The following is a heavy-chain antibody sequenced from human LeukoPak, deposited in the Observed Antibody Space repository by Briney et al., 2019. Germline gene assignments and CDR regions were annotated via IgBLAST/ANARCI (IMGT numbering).Heavy chain of an antibody. V-gene: IGHV3-33*01. CDR2: IWYDGSNK. Sequence: GRSLRLSCAASGFTFSSYGMHWVRQAPGKGLEWVAVIWYDGSNKYYADSVKGRFTISRDNSKNTLYLQMNSLRAEDTAVYYCARESTATVSTDWFDPWGQGTLVTVSS. CDR3: ARESTATVSTDWFDP. CDR1: GFTFSSYG. D-gene: IGHD6-13*01. J-gene: IGHJ5*02.